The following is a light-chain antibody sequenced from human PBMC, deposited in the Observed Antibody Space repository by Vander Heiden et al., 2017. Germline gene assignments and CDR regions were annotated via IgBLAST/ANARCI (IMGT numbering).Light chain of an antibody. CDR2: DVS. CDR3: SSYASISTRV. V-gene: IGLV2-14*03. Sequence: QSALPQPASVSGSPGQSVTISCTGTSSDVGGYSYVSWYQQHPGKAPKLMSYDVSNRPSGASYRFAGSKSGTTASPTISGLQAEDEADYYCSSYASISTRVFGTGTKVTVL. J-gene: IGLJ1*01. CDR1: SSDVGGYSY.